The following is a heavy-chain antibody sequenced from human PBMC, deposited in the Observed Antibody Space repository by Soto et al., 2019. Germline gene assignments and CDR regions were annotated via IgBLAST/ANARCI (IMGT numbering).Heavy chain of an antibody. V-gene: IGHV4-59*01. D-gene: IGHD2-8*02. CDR1: GGSISSYY. CDR3: ARGGVTGIRY. Sequence: QVQLQESGPGLVKPSETLSLTCTVSGGSISSYYWSWIRQPPGKGLEWIGYIYYSGSTNYNPSLKSRVTISVDTSQNQFSLKLSSVNAADTAVYYCARGGVTGIRYWGQGTLVTVSS. CDR2: IYYSGST. J-gene: IGHJ4*02.